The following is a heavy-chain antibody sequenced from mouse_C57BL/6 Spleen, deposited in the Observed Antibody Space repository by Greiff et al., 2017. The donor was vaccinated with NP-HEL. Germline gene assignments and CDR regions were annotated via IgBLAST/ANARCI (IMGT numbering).Heavy chain of an antibody. V-gene: IGHV1-69*01. CDR1: GYTFTSYW. J-gene: IGHJ3*01. CDR3: ARKLGRWAWFAY. D-gene: IGHD4-1*01. Sequence: QVQLQQPGAELVMPGASVKLSCKASGYTFTSYWMHWVKQRPGQGLEWIGEIDPSDSYTNYNQKFKGKSTLTVDKSSSTAYMQLSSLTSEDSAVYYCARKLGRWAWFAYWGQGTLVTVSA. CDR2: IDPSDSYT.